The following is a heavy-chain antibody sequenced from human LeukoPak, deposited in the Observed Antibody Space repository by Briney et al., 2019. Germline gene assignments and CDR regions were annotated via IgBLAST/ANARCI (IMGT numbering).Heavy chain of an antibody. CDR2: IYYSGST. V-gene: IGHV4-59*01. CDR1: GGSISSYY. CDR3: ARDDTIFGVVNPRNNAFDI. Sequence: SETLSLTCTVSGGSISSYYWSWIRRPPGKGLEWIGYIYYSGSTNYNPSLKSRVTISVDTSKNQFSLKLSSVTAADTAVYYCARDDTIFGVVNPRNNAFDIWGQGTMVTVSS. D-gene: IGHD3-3*01. J-gene: IGHJ3*02.